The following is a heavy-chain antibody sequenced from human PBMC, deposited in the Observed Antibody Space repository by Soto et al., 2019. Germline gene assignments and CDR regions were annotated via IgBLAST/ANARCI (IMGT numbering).Heavy chain of an antibody. CDR3: ARVERGITIFGVVIPPVDY. CDR1: GFTFSDYY. Sequence: QVQLVASGGGLVKPGGSLRLSCAASGFTFSDYYMSWIRQAPGKGLEWVSYISSSGSTIYYADSVKGRFTISRDNAKNSLYLQMNSPRAEDTAVYYCARVERGITIFGVVIPPVDYWGQGTLVTVSS. J-gene: IGHJ4*02. CDR2: ISSSGSTI. D-gene: IGHD3-3*01. V-gene: IGHV3-11*01.